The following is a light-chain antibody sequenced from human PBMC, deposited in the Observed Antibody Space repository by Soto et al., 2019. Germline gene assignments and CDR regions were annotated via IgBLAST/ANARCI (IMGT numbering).Light chain of an antibody. CDR3: QQYNNWPPVT. CDR2: GAS. V-gene: IGKV3-15*01. J-gene: IGKJ1*01. Sequence: IVMTQSPATLSVSPGERATLSCRASQSVSSNLAWYQQKPGQAPRLLIYGASTRATGIPARFSGSGSATEFTPTISSLQSEDFAVYYCQQYNNWPPVTFGQGTKVDIK. CDR1: QSVSSN.